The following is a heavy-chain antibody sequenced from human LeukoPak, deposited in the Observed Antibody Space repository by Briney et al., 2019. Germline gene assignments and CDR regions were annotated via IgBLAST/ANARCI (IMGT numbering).Heavy chain of an antibody. CDR3: ARGPFTSSYMAAFDI. Sequence: SETLSLTCTVSGGSISSYYWSWIRQPPGKGLEWIGYIYYSGSTNYNPSLKSRVTISVDTSKNQFSLKLSSVTAADTAVYYCARGPFTSSYMAAFDIWGQGTMVTVSS. CDR1: GGSISSYY. D-gene: IGHD2-2*01. CDR2: IYYSGST. V-gene: IGHV4-59*01. J-gene: IGHJ3*02.